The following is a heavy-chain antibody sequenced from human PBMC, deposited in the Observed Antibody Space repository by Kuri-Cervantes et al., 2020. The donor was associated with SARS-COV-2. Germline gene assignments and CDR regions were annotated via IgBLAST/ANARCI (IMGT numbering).Heavy chain of an antibody. D-gene: IGHD2-21*01. CDR2: SYHSGST. CDR1: GGSISSGDYS. V-gene: IGHV4-30-2*01. CDR3: ARRTAGYCDGTRCSYEHYFDY. Sequence: SQTLSLTCAVSGGSISSGDYSWSWIRQPPGKGLEWIGYSYHSGSTHYNPSLKSRVTISVDRSKNQFSLKLTSVTAADTAVYYCARRTAGYCDGTRCSYEHYFDYWGQGTLVTVSS. J-gene: IGHJ4*02.